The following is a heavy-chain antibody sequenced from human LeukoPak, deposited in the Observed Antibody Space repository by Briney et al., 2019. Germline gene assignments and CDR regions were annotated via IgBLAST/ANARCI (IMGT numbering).Heavy chain of an antibody. CDR1: GFTFTSYA. D-gene: IGHD6-19*01. V-gene: IGHV3-23*01. CDR2: INGSGGRT. Sequence: GGSLRLSCAASGFTFTSYAMSWVRQAPGKGLEWVSGINGSGGRTFYADSVKGRFTISRDNSKNAPYLQMSSLRVEDTAVYHCAKDRSGWSKGLDVWGQGTTVTVSS. CDR3: AKDRSGWSKGLDV. J-gene: IGHJ6*02.